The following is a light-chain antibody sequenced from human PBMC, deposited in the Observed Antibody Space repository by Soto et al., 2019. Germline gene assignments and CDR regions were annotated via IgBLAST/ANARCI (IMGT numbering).Light chain of an antibody. V-gene: IGKV3-20*01. CDR3: QQYGSSPWT. Sequence: EIVMTQSPATLSVSPGERATLSCRASQSVSSNLAWYQQKPGQAPRLLIYGASSRASGIPDRFSGSGSGTDFTLTIGRLEPEDSAVYYCQQYGSSPWTFGQGTKVDIK. CDR1: QSVSSN. CDR2: GAS. J-gene: IGKJ1*01.